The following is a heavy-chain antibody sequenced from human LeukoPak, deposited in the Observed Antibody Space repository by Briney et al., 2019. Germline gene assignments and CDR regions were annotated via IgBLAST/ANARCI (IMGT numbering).Heavy chain of an antibody. J-gene: IGHJ4*02. CDR1: GYTFTSYD. CDR3: ARGRGYSYGLYRSEIDY. V-gene: IGHV1-8*01. CDR2: MNPNSGNT. Sequence: GAPVKVSCKASGYTFTSYDINWVRQATGQGLEWMGWMNPNSGNTGYAQKFQGRVTMTRNTSISTAYMELSSLRSEDTAVYYCARGRGYSYGLYRSEIDYWGQGTLVTVSS. D-gene: IGHD5-18*01.